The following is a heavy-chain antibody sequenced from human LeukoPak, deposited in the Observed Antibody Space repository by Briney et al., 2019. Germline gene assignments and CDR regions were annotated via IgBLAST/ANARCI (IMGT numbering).Heavy chain of an antibody. Sequence: GGSLRLSCAASGFTFSNYNMNGVRQAPGKGLGWVSSISSSSNYIYYADSVTGRFTISRDNATNSLYLQMTSLRAEDTAVYYCARRSPNYYFDYWGQGTPVTVSS. J-gene: IGHJ4*02. CDR2: ISSSSNYI. CDR3: ARRSPNYYFDY. V-gene: IGHV3-21*01. CDR1: GFTFSNYN.